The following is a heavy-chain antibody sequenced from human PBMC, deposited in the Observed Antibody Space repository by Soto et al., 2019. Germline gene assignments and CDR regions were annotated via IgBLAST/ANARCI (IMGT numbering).Heavy chain of an antibody. CDR1: GFTFSDHY. CDR3: IAVAVAGAFDI. V-gene: IGHV3-72*01. J-gene: IGHJ3*02. Sequence: CGSLRLSCAAAGFTFSDHYMGRVRQAPGKGLEWVGRTRNKANSYTTEYAASVKGRFTISRDDSKNSLYLQMNSLKTEDTAVYYCIAVAVAGAFDIWGQGTMVTVSS. CDR2: TRNKANSYTT. D-gene: IGHD6-19*01.